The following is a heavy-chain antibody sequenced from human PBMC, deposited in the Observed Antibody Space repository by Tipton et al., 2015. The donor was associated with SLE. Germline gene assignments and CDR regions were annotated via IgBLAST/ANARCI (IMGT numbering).Heavy chain of an antibody. CDR3: ARDNVDFMNGGGYNGMDV. CDR2: IYTSGST. V-gene: IGHV4-4*07. CDR1: GGSISSYY. D-gene: IGHD4-23*01. J-gene: IGHJ6*02. Sequence: TLSLTCTVSGGSISSYYWSWIRQPAGKGLEWIGRIYTSGSTNYNPSLKSRVTMSVDTSKNQFSLKLSSVTAADTAVYYCARDNVDFMNGGGYNGMDVWGQGTTVTVSS.